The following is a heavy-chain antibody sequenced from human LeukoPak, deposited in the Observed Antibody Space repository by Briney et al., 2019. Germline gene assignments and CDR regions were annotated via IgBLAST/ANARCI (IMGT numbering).Heavy chain of an antibody. Sequence: PGGSLRLSCAGFGFTFSNYAMSWVRQAPGKGLEWVAVISYDGSNKYYADSVKGRFTISRDNSKNTLYLQMNSLRAEDTAVYYCAKAITAMADYWGQGTLVTVSS. CDR1: GFTFSNYA. CDR2: ISYDGSNK. J-gene: IGHJ4*02. D-gene: IGHD5-18*01. CDR3: AKAITAMADY. V-gene: IGHV3-30*18.